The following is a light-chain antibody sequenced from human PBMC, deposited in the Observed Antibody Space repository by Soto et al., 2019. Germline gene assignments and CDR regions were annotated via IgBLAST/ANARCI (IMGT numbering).Light chain of an antibody. J-gene: IGLJ1*01. Sequence: QSVLTQPASVSGSPGQSITISCTGTSSDVGAYNYVSWYQQHPGRAPKLMIYEVSDRPSGVSNRFSGSKSGNTASLTISGLQAEDEADYYCTSYTTSTYVXGAGTKVTVL. V-gene: IGLV2-14*01. CDR1: SSDVGAYNY. CDR3: TSYTTSTYV. CDR2: EVS.